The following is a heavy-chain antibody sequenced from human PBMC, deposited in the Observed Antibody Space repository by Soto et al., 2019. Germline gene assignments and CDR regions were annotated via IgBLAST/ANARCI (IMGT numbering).Heavy chain of an antibody. Sequence: QLQLQESGPGLVKPSETLSLTCSVSGGSISSSRFFWGWIRQPPGKGLEWIGSVSYRGSTYDNPSLKNRVTISVDTSKNQSSMKLGSVTAADTAVYYCARQGDYSDIGANLDYWGQGTLVTVSS. J-gene: IGHJ4*02. CDR2: VSYRGST. V-gene: IGHV4-39*01. CDR3: ARQGDYSDIGANLDY. D-gene: IGHD3-22*01. CDR1: GGSISSSRFF.